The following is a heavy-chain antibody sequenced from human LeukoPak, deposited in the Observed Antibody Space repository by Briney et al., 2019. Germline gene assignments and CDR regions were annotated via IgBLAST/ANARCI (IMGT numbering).Heavy chain of an antibody. J-gene: IGHJ5*02. Sequence: SETLSLTCTVSGGSISGYYWSWIRQPPGKGLEWIRYIYYSGSTNYNPSLKSRVTISVDTSKNQFSLKLSSVTAADTAVYYCARGCSAGTPHNWFDPWGQGTLVTVSS. CDR3: ARGCSAGTPHNWFDP. D-gene: IGHD6-13*01. V-gene: IGHV4-59*01. CDR2: IYYSGST. CDR1: GGSISGYY.